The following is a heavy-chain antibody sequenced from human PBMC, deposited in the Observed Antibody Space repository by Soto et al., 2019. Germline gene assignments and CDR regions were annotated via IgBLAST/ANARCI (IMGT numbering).Heavy chain of an antibody. CDR3: ARFRIQYYYGMDV. J-gene: IGHJ6*02. V-gene: IGHV5-51*01. CDR1: GYNFTSYW. Sequence: GESLKISCKGSGYNFTSYWIGWVRQMPGKGLEWMGIIYPGDSDTRYSPSFQGQVTISADKSISTAYLQWSSLKASDTAMYYCARFRIQYYYGMDVWGQGTTVTVSS. CDR2: IYPGDSDT.